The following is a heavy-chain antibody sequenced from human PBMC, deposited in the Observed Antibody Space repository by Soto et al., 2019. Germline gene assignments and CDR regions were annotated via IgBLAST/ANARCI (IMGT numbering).Heavy chain of an antibody. D-gene: IGHD6-19*01. CDR1: GFTFSSYG. CDR2: IWYDGSNK. Sequence: QVQLVESGGGVVQPGRSLRLSCAASGFTFSSYGMHWVRQAPGKGLEWVAVIWYDGSNKYYADSVKGRFTISRDNSKNPLYLQMNSLRAEDTAVYYCARDRYSSGWYDFDYWGQGTLVTVSS. V-gene: IGHV3-33*01. J-gene: IGHJ4*02. CDR3: ARDRYSSGWYDFDY.